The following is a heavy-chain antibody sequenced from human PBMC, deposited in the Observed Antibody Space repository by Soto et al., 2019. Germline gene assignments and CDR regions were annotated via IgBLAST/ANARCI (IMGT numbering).Heavy chain of an antibody. Sequence: QVQLVQSGAEEKKPGASVKVSCKASGYTFTSYAMHWVRQAPGQRLEWMGWINAGNGNTKYSQKFQGRVTITRDTSASTAYMELSSLRSEDTAVYYCARDPSYYGMDVWGQGTTVSVSS. CDR3: ARDPSYYGMDV. CDR2: INAGNGNT. J-gene: IGHJ6*02. CDR1: GYTFTSYA. V-gene: IGHV1-3*05.